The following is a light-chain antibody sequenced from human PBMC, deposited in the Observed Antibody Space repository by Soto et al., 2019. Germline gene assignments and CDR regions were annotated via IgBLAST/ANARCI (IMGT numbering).Light chain of an antibody. Sequence: AIQLTQSPSSLSASVGDRVTITCRASQGISSALAWYQQKPGKAPKLLIYDASSLESGVPSRFSGSGSGTDFTLTISSLQPADFATYYCQQFNSYPVTFGPGTKVDIK. CDR1: QGISSA. CDR2: DAS. CDR3: QQFNSYPVT. V-gene: IGKV1-13*02. J-gene: IGKJ3*01.